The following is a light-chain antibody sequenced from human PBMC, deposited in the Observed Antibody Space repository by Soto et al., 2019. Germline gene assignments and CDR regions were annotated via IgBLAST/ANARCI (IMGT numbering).Light chain of an antibody. J-gene: IGKJ5*01. CDR3: QHYDHLPIT. CDR1: QNINNY. Sequence: DIQMTQSPSSLSASVGDRVTITCQASQNINNYLNWYQQKPGRAPKLLIYDASNLEAGVPSRFRGSGSGTDFTSTISSPQPEDIATYYCQHYDHLPITFGQGTRLEIK. V-gene: IGKV1-33*01. CDR2: DAS.